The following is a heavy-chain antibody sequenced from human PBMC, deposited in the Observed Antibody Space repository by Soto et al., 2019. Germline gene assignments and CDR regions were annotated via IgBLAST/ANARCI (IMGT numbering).Heavy chain of an antibody. CDR1: ASTFSTYA. CDR3: ASFMRIPVAPFDY. Sequence: EVQLLESGGGLVQPGGALRLSCAASASTFSTYAMSWVRQAPGKGLEWVSAISGSGTKTDYADSVRGRFTISRDNSKNTLCLQMSSLRAEDTAVYYCASFMRIPVAPFDYWGQGTLVTVSS. D-gene: IGHD6-19*01. J-gene: IGHJ4*02. V-gene: IGHV3-23*01. CDR2: ISGSGTKT.